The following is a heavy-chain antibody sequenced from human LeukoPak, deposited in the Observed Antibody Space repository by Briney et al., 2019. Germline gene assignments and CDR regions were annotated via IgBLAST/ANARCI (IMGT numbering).Heavy chain of an antibody. J-gene: IGHJ4*02. Sequence: ASVKVSCTTSGYTFIDYYMHWVRQAPGQGLEYMGWINPNNGGTDYGQKFQGRVTMTRDSSISTAYMELSRLRSDDTAVYYCARVLPGVGYSYGYWGQGTLVTVSS. V-gene: IGHV1-2*02. D-gene: IGHD5-18*01. CDR3: ARVLPGVGYSYGY. CDR2: INPNNGGT. CDR1: GYTFIDYY.